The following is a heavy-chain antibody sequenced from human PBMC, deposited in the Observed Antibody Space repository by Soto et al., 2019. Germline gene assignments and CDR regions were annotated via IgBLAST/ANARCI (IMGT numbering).Heavy chain of an antibody. CDR2: ISYDGSNK. J-gene: IGHJ3*02. CDR3: ARDRDRTFRIVVVITDAFDI. V-gene: IGHV3-30-3*01. Sequence: PGGSLRLSCAASGFTFSSYAMHWVRQAPGKGLEWVAVISYDGSNKYYADSVKGRFTISRDNSKNTLYLQMNGLRAEDTAVYYCARDRDRTFRIVVVITDAFDIWGQGTMVTVSS. D-gene: IGHD3-22*01. CDR1: GFTFSSYA.